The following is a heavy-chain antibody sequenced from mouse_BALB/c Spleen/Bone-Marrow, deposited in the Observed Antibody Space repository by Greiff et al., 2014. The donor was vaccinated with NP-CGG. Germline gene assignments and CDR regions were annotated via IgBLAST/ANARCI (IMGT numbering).Heavy chain of an antibody. CDR3: ARGDWDEAMDY. J-gene: IGHJ4*01. Sequence: VQLKDSGGGLVKPGGSLKLSCAASRFTFSSYAMSWVRQTPERRLEWVATINSGGSYTYYPDSVKGRFTISRDNAKNTLYLQMSSLRSEDTAMYYCARGDWDEAMDYWGQGTSVTVST. CDR2: INSGGSYT. D-gene: IGHD4-1*01. V-gene: IGHV5-9-3*01. CDR1: RFTFSSYA.